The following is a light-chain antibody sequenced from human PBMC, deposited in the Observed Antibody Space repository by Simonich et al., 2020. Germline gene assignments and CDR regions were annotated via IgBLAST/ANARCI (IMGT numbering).Light chain of an antibody. V-gene: IGKV3-20*01. CDR1: QRVSSDY. Sequence: MVLTQSPGTLSLSPGERDTPSCRASQRVSSDYLAWYKQKPGQAPRLRIYGASSRATGIPDRFSGSGSGTDFTLTISRLEPEDFAVYYCQQYGSSTGTFGQGTKVEIK. CDR3: QQYGSSTGT. CDR2: GAS. J-gene: IGKJ1*01.